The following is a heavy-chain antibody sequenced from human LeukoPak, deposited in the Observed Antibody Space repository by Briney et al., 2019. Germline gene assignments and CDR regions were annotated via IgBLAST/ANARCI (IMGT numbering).Heavy chain of an antibody. CDR1: GFTFSSYG. Sequence: GTLRLSCAASGFTFSSYGMSWVRQPPGKGLEWIGEINHSGSTNYNPSLKSRVTISVDTSKNQFTLKLSSVTAADTAVYYCARVIYYYYGGNSRDYFDYRGQGTLVTVSS. CDR2: INHSGST. J-gene: IGHJ4*02. V-gene: IGHV4-34*01. CDR3: ARVIYYYYGGNSRDYFDY. D-gene: IGHD4-23*01.